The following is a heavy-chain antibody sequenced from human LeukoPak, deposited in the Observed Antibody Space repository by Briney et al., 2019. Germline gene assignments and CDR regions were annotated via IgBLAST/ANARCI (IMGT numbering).Heavy chain of an antibody. Sequence: ASMKVSCKASGYTFTSYYMRWVRQAPGQGLEWMGIINPSGGSTSYAQKFQGRVTMTRDTSTSTVYMELSSLRSEDTAVYYCARIPIAAAGSLNYYYYGMDVWGQGTTVTVSS. D-gene: IGHD6-13*01. CDR2: INPSGGST. CDR3: ARIPIAAAGSLNYYYYGMDV. CDR1: GYTFTSYY. V-gene: IGHV1-46*01. J-gene: IGHJ6*02.